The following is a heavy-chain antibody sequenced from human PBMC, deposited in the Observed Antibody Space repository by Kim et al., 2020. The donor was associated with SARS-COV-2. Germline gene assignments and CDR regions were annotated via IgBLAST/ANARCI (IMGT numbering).Heavy chain of an antibody. J-gene: IGHJ5*02. V-gene: IGHV4-31*02. D-gene: IGHD3-10*01. Sequence: YYNPSLKSRVTISVDTSKNQFSLKLSSVTAADTAVYYCARGADGDWFDPWGQGTLVTVSS. CDR3: ARGADGDWFDP.